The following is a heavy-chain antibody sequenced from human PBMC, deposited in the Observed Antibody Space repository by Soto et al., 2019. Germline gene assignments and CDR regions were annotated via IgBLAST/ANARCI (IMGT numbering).Heavy chain of an antibody. CDR3: ARLVNYYFGMDV. CDR1: DTTHW. Sequence: GESLKISCKASDTTHWIGWVRQKPGKGLEWMGIIYPGDSDTKYSPSFQGQVTISVDKSISTAYLHWSNLKASDTATYYCARLVNYYFGMDVWGLGTTVTVSS. CDR2: IYPGDSDT. J-gene: IGHJ6*02. V-gene: IGHV5-51*01.